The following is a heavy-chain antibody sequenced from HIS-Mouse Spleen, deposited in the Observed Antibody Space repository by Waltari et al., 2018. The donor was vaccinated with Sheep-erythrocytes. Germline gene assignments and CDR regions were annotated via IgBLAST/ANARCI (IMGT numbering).Heavy chain of an antibody. J-gene: IGHJ4*02. D-gene: IGHD5-12*01. V-gene: IGHV5-51*01. CDR2: IDPVDPDP. CDR3: ARLFYVDIVATTLFDY. CDR1: GYSFTSYW. Sequence: EVQLVQSGAEVKKPGESLKISCKGSGYSFTSYWIGWVRQMPGKGLEWMGIIDPVDPDPSSSPPVQGQVTISADKSISTAYLQWSSLKASDTAMYYCARLFYVDIVATTLFDYWGQGTLVTVSS.